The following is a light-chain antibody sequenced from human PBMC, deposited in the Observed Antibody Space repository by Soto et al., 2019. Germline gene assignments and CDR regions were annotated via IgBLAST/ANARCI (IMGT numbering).Light chain of an antibody. J-gene: IGLJ3*02. Sequence: QSALTQPASVSGSPGQSITISCTGTSSDVGGYNYVSWYQQHPGKAPKLMISEVNNRPSGVSNRFSGSKSGNTASLTISGLRAEDEADYYCRSYTRSSTWVFGGGTKLTVL. CDR2: EVN. V-gene: IGLV2-14*01. CDR1: SSDVGGYNY. CDR3: RSYTRSSTWV.